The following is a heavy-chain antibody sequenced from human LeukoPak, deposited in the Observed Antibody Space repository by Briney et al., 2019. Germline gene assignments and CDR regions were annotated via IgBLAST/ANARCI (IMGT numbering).Heavy chain of an antibody. CDR3: ARDRAGRGYSGYDRPYYYYYFGMDV. CDR2: IDTAGDT. J-gene: IGHJ6*02. Sequence: GGSLRLSCAASGFTFSSYDMHWVRQATGKGLEWVSAIDTAGDTCYPGSVKGRFTISRENAKNSLYLQMNSLRAGDTAVYYCARDRAGRGYSGYDRPYYYYYFGMDVWGQGTTVTASS. D-gene: IGHD5-12*01. CDR1: GFTFSSYD. V-gene: IGHV3-13*04.